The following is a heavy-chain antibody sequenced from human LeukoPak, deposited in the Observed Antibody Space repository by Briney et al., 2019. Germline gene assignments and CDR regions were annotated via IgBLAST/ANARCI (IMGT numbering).Heavy chain of an antibody. CDR3: ARLGFCRGDNCLDDY. J-gene: IGHJ4*02. CDR1: GGSISPYY. Sequence: SGTLSLTCTVSGGSISPYYWSWIRQPPGKGLEYIGYIYYTGGSNYNPSLKSRVTVSVDTSKNQFSLKLSSVTATDTAVYYCARLGFCRGDNCLDDYWGQGTLVTVSS. D-gene: IGHD2-15*01. V-gene: IGHV4-59*08. CDR2: IYYTGGS.